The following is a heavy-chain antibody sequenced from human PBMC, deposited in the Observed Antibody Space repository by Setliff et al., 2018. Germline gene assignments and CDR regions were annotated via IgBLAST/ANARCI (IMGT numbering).Heavy chain of an antibody. Sequence: PSETLSLTCTVSGGSISSGDYYWSWIRQPPGKGLEWTGRIYASGDTNYNPSLTSRVTISRDTSQNQFSLKVNSATAADTAVYYCTRLAARGYSYGSDYWGQGSLVTVSS. CDR2: IYASGDT. J-gene: IGHJ4*02. D-gene: IGHD5-18*01. CDR1: GGSISSGDYY. CDR3: TRLAARGYSYGSDY. V-gene: IGHV4-61*02.